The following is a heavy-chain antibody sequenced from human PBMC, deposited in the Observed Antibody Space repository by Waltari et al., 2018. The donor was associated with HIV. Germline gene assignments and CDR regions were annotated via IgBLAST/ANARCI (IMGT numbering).Heavy chain of an antibody. J-gene: IGHJ4*02. CDR1: GFTFSKAW. CDR3: TTSRGGYGSGHN. Sequence: EVQLVESGGGLVKPGGSLRLSCAASGFTFSKAWMSWVRQAPGKGLEWVGLIKSKTDGGTTDNAAPVKGRFTISRDDSKNTLYLQMNSLKIEDTAVYYCTTSRGGYGSGHNWGQGTLVTVSS. CDR2: IKSKTDGGTT. V-gene: IGHV3-15*01. D-gene: IGHD3-10*01.